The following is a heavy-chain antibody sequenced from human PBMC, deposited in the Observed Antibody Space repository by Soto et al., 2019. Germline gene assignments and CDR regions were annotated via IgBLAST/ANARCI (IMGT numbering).Heavy chain of an antibody. D-gene: IGHD5-18*01. J-gene: IGHJ5*02. Sequence: GGSLRLSCAASGFTFSSYSMNWVRQAPGKGLKWVSYISSSSSTIYYADSVKGRFTISRDNAKNSLYLQMNSLRDEDTAVYYCARDGNTAMFFSSGWFDPWGQGTLVTVSS. CDR1: GFTFSSYS. CDR3: ARDGNTAMFFSSGWFDP. CDR2: ISSSSSTI. V-gene: IGHV3-48*02.